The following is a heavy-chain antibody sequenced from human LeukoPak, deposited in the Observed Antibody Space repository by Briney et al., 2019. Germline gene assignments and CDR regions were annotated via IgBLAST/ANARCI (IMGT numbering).Heavy chain of an antibody. Sequence: GRSLRLSCAASGFTFDDYAMHWVRQAPGKGLEWGLGISWNSGSIGYADSVKGRFTISRDNAKNYLYLQMNSLRAEDTALYYCANATGGYCSSTSCRTDFDYWGQGTLVTVSS. D-gene: IGHD2-2*01. CDR3: ANATGGYCSSTSCRTDFDY. CDR2: ISWNSGSI. CDR1: GFTFDDYA. V-gene: IGHV3-9*01. J-gene: IGHJ4*02.